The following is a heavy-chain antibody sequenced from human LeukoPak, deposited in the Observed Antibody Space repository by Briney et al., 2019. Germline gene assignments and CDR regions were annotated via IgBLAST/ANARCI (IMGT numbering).Heavy chain of an antibody. J-gene: IGHJ6*02. CDR2: IYYSGST. CDR3: ARNYLPSYGMDV. Sequence: SETLSLTCTVSGGSISSYYWSWIRQPPGKGLEWIGYIYYSGSTNYNPSLKSRVTISVDTSKNQFSLKLSSVTAADTAVYYCARNYLPSYGMDVWGQGTTVTVSS. D-gene: IGHD1-7*01. V-gene: IGHV4-59*08. CDR1: GGSISSYY.